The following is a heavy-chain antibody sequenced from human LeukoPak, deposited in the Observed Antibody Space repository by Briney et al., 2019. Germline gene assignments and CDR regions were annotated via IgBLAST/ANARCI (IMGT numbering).Heavy chain of an antibody. CDR2: ISYDGSNK. Sequence: GRSLRLSCAASGFTFSSYGMHWVRQAPGKGLEWVAVISYDGSNKYYADSVKGRFTISRDNSKNTLYLQMNSLRAEDTAVYYCAKDRLRYCSSTSCYTLSYWGQGTLVTVSS. V-gene: IGHV3-30*18. CDR1: GFTFSSYG. D-gene: IGHD2-2*02. CDR3: AKDRLRYCSSTSCYTLSY. J-gene: IGHJ4*02.